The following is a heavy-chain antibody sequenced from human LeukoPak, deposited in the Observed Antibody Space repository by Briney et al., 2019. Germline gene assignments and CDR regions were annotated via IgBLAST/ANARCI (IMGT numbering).Heavy chain of an antibody. D-gene: IGHD1-14*01. CDR3: ARDRGPGYFDL. CDR1: GGSISSGGYS. Sequence: SETLSHTCAVSGGSISSGGYSWSWIRQPPGKGLEWIGYIYHSGSTYYNPSLKSRVTISVDRSKNQFSLKLSSVTAADTAVYYCARDRGPGYFDLWGRGTLVTVSS. CDR2: IYHSGST. J-gene: IGHJ2*01. V-gene: IGHV4-30-2*01.